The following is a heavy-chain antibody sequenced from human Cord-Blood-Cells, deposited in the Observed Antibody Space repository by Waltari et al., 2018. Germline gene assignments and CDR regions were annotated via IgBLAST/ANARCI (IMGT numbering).Heavy chain of an antibody. CDR1: GGSISSGGYY. CDR3: ARGQLELHGYFDL. J-gene: IGHJ2*01. CDR2: IYYSGST. Sequence: QVQLQESGPGLVKPSQTLSLTCTVSGGSISSGGYYWRWIRQHPGKGLEWIGYIYYSGSTYYNPSLKSRVTISVDTSKNQFSLKLSSVTAADTAVYYCARGQLELHGYFDLWGRGTLVTVSS. D-gene: IGHD1-1*01. V-gene: IGHV4-31*03.